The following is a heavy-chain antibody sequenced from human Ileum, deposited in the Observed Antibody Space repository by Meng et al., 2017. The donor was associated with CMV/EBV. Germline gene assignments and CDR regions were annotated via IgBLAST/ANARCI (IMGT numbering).Heavy chain of an antibody. CDR3: VHRSYSGQDDY. V-gene: IGHV2-5*02. CDR2: IYWDDDT. CDR1: VFSFSTSHAG. D-gene: IGHD5-12*01. Sequence: QLPLYDSSPALVNTTQTLTLTCIFSVFSFSTSHAGVGWIRLPPGKALEWLALIYWDDDTRYNPSLKTRLTITKDTSKNQVILTMTKMDPADTATYFCVHRSYSGQDDYWGQGALVTVSS. J-gene: IGHJ4*02.